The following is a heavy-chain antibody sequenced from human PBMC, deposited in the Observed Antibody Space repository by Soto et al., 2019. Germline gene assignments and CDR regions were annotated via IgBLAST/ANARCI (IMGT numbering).Heavy chain of an antibody. D-gene: IGHD3-16*01. J-gene: IGHJ5*02. CDR2: MNPDSGNT. CDR3: ARGRFRRTWFDP. CDR1: GYTFTNYD. Sequence: QVQLVQSGAEVKKPGASVKFSCKASGYTFTNYDIHWWRQATGQGLEWMGWMNPDSGNTGQSKQFQGRVTMTRDTSISTAYMEMSSLRSEDTAVYYCARGRFRRTWFDPWGQGTLVTVSS. V-gene: IGHV1-8*01.